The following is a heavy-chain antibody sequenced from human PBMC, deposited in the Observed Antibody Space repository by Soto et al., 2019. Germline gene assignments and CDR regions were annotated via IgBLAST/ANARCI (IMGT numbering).Heavy chain of an antibody. CDR3: ARHGYDTSNPHFAP. D-gene: IGHD3-22*01. CDR2: INDSGST. CDR1: GGSVRGYY. Sequence: PSETLSLTCAVYGGSVRGYYWSWIRQPPGKGLEWVGEINDSGSTKYNPSLKSRVTISVDTSKNQFSLSLSSVTAADTAVYFCARHGYDTSNPHFAPWRQGNLVSVSS. J-gene: IGHJ5*02. V-gene: IGHV4-34*01.